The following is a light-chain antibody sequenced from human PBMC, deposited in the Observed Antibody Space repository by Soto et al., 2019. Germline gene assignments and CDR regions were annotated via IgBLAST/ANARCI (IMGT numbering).Light chain of an antibody. Sequence: QLVLTQPPSASGTPGQRVTISCSGSSSNIGTNTVNWYQQLPGSAPQLLLYNTNQRPSGVPGRFSGSKSGTSASLAISGLQSEDEADYYCAAWDGSLNVVLFGGGTKVTVL. CDR3: AAWDGSLNVVL. V-gene: IGLV1-44*01. CDR2: NTN. J-gene: IGLJ2*01. CDR1: SSNIGTNT.